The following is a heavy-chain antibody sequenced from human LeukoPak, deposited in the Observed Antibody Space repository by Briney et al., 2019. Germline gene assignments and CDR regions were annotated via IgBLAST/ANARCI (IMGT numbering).Heavy chain of an antibody. Sequence: GRCLRPSCLPAGFTPTTFGIHWVSPAHNDWRGWVAFIRSDVSNKYYADAVKGRFTISRDNSKNTLYLQMNSLRAEDTAVYYCAKDLLVGTWYSSSWSNYFDYWGQGTLVTVSS. D-gene: IGHD6-13*01. CDR2: IRSDVSNK. J-gene: IGHJ4*02. CDR3: AKDLLVGTWYSSSWSNYFDY. CDR1: GFTPTTFG. V-gene: IGHV3-30*02.